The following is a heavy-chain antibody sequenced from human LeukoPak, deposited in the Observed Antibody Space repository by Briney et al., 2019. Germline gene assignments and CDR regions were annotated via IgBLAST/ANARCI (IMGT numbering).Heavy chain of an antibody. J-gene: IGHJ5*02. CDR1: GGSISTYY. CDR2: IYTTGST. CDR3: ARVPNTWYGSFGP. Sequence: SETLSLTCTGSGGSISTYYWSWIRQSAGKGLEWIGRIYTTGSTNYNPSLKSRVTMSLDTSKNQVSLKLSSVTAADTAVYYCARVPNTWYGSFGPWGRGTLVTVSS. V-gene: IGHV4-4*07. D-gene: IGHD6-13*01.